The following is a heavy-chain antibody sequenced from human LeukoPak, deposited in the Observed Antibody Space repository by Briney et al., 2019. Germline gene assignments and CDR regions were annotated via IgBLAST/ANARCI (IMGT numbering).Heavy chain of an antibody. Sequence: GGTLRLSCAASGFTFSSYGMSWVRQAPGKGLEWVSAISGSGGSTYYADSVKGRFIISRDNSKNTLYLQMNSLRAENTAVYYCAKFALRYCSGGSCHPFDYWGQGTLVTVSS. CDR3: AKFALRYCSGGSCHPFDY. CDR2: ISGSGGST. CDR1: GFTFSSYG. J-gene: IGHJ4*02. D-gene: IGHD2-15*01. V-gene: IGHV3-23*01.